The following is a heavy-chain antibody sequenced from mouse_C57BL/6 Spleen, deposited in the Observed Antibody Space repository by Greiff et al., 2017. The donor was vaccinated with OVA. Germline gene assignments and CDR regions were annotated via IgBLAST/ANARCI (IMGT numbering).Heavy chain of an antibody. Sequence: QVQLQQPGAELVKPGASVKLSCKASGYTFTSYWMHWVKQRPGQGLEWIGMIHPNSGSTNYNEKFKSKATLTVDKSSSTAYMQLSSLTSEDSAVYYCARGTLLWGEENAMDYWGQGTSVTVSS. CDR1: GYTFTSYW. V-gene: IGHV1-64*01. D-gene: IGHD2-10*01. CDR2: IHPNSGST. J-gene: IGHJ4*01. CDR3: ARGTLLWGEENAMDY.